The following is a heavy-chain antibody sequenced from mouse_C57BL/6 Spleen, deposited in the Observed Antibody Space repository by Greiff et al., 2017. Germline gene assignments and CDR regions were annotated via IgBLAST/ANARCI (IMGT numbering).Heavy chain of an antibody. V-gene: IGHV1-54*01. CDR3: ARYDSNWFAY. J-gene: IGHJ3*01. CDR1: GYAFTNYL. CDR2: INPGSGGT. D-gene: IGHD2-5*01. Sequence: QVQLKESGAELVRPGTSVKVSCKASGYAFTNYLIEWVKQRPGQGLEWIGVINPGSGGTNYNEKFKGKGTLTADNSSSTAYMQLSSLTSEDSAVYFCARYDSNWFAYWGQGTLVTVSA.